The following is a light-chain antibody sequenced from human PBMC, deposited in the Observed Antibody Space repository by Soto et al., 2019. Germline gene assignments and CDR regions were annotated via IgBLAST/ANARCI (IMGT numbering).Light chain of an antibody. V-gene: IGLV2-8*01. CDR3: SSLAGGNIREV. CDR1: SSDVGAYNY. J-gene: IGLJ1*01. CDR2: DVT. Sequence: QSALTQPPSASGSPGQSVTISCTGTSSDVGAYNYVSWYQQHPGKPPKLLIYDVTKRPSGVPDRFSGSKSGNTSSLSVSGLQAEDEADYCCSSLAGGNIREVFGTGTKLTVL.